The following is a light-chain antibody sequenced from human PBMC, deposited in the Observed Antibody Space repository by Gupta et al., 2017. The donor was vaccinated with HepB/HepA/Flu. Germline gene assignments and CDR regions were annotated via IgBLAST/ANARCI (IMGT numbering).Light chain of an antibody. CDR2: ENN. V-gene: IGLV1-51*02. J-gene: IGLJ2*01. CDR3: GTWASSLSAWV. Sequence: RMPNSGNNNVSWYQQLPGTASKLLIYENNKRPSGIPDRFSGSKSGTSATLGITGLQTGDEAGYYCGTWASSLSAWVFGGGTKLTVL. CDR1: MPNSGNNN.